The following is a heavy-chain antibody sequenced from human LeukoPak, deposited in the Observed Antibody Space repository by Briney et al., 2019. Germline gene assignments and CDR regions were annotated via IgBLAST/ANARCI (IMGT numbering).Heavy chain of an antibody. CDR2: VDSYGSGT. Sequence: GGSLRLSCEASGFTFSSHWMHWVRQAPGKGLVWVARVDSYGSGTDYADSVKGRFTISRDNAKNTLYLQMNSLRAEDTAVYFCVREEMTTILDQYYYHVDVWGKGTTVTVSS. CDR1: GFTFSSHW. V-gene: IGHV3-74*01. CDR3: VREEMTTILDQYYYHVDV. J-gene: IGHJ6*04. D-gene: IGHD5-24*01.